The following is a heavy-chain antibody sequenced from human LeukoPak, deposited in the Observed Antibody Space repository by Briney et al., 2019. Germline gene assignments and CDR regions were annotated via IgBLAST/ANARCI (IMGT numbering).Heavy chain of an antibody. CDR1: GFTFSSYG. J-gene: IGHJ4*02. CDR3: AKLAYCGGDCYSRDLEIFDY. Sequence: GRSLRLSCAASGFTFSSYGMHWVRQAPGKGLEWVAVISYDGSNKYYADSVKDRFTISRDNSKNTLYLQMNSLRAEDTAVYYCAKLAYCGGDCYSRDLEIFDYWGQGTLVTVSS. CDR2: ISYDGSNK. D-gene: IGHD2-21*02. V-gene: IGHV3-30*18.